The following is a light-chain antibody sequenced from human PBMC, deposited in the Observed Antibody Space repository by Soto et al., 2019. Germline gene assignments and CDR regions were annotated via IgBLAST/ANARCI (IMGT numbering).Light chain of an antibody. CDR2: DVN. Sequence: QSVLTQPASVSGSPGQSLTISCSGTSSDFGGYNHVSWYQQHPGKAPKLMIYDVNYRPSGISNRFSGSKSGNTASLTISGLQAEDEADYYCSSYASSNTDVFGTGTKLTVL. CDR1: SSDFGGYNH. CDR3: SSYASSNTDV. J-gene: IGLJ1*01. V-gene: IGLV2-14*01.